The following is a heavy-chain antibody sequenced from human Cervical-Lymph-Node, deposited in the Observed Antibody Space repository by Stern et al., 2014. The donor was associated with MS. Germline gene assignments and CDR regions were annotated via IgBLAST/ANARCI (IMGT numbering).Heavy chain of an antibody. CDR1: GYTFTSYY. D-gene: IGHD1-26*01. V-gene: IGHV1-46*01. CDR2: INPTSGTT. J-gene: IGHJ4*02. Sequence: MQLVESGAEVKKPGASVKVSCKASGYTFTSYYMHWVRQAPGQGLEWVGIINPTSGTTSYTQNFRGRVTMTRDTSTSTVFMELSSLRSEDTAVFYCARELGGSGSYFDYWGQGTLVTVSS. CDR3: ARELGGSGSYFDY.